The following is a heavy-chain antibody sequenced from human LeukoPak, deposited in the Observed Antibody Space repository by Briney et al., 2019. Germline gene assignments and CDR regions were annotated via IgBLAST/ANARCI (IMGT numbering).Heavy chain of an antibody. CDR3: AKDGSGTYYNVDH. CDR2: ISGSGGSP. Sequence: GGSLRLSCAASGFTFSNYAMSWVRQAPGKGLEWVSVISGSGGSPFYADSVKGRFTISRDNSKNTVYLQMNSLRAEDTAVYYCAKDGSGTYYNVDHWGQGTLVTVSS. D-gene: IGHD3-10*01. V-gene: IGHV3-23*01. J-gene: IGHJ4*02. CDR1: GFTFSNYA.